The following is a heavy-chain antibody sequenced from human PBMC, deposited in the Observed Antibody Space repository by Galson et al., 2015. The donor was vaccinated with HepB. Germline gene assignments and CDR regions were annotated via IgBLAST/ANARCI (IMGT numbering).Heavy chain of an antibody. CDR1: GFTSSSYS. V-gene: IGHV3-21*01. D-gene: IGHD5-18*01. J-gene: IGHJ3*02. CDR2: ISSSSSYI. Sequence: SLRLSCAASGFTSSSYSMNWVRQAPGKGLEWVSSISSSSSYIYYADSVKGRFTISRDNAKNSLYLQMNSLRAEDTAVYYCARDYPAMVPRHDAFDIWGQGTMVTVSS. CDR3: ARDYPAMVPRHDAFDI.